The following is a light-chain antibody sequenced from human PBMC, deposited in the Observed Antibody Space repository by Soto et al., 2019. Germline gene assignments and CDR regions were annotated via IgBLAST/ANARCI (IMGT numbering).Light chain of an antibody. V-gene: IGKV3-20*01. CDR3: QQYGSTPWT. J-gene: IGKJ1*01. CDR2: GAS. CDR1: QSVSSNS. Sequence: EIVLTQSPGTLSLSPGERATLSCRASQSVSSNSLAWYEQKPGQAPRLIIYGASRRAAGIPDSTSGSGSGTDFTLTITRLEPEDFAVYYCQQYGSTPWTFGQGTKVDIK.